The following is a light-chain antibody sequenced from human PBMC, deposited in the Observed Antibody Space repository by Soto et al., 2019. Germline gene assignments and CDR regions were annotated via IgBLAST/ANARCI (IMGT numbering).Light chain of an antibody. V-gene: IGKV3-20*01. Sequence: EIVLTQSPCTLSFSPGERSTLSCMASQSVSSTYLAWYQHKPGQAPRLLIYGASSRATGIPDRFSGSGSGTDFTLIISRLEPEDFAVYYCQQYGNSFVGFGQGTKVDIK. CDR1: QSVSSTY. CDR2: GAS. J-gene: IGKJ1*01. CDR3: QQYGNSFVG.